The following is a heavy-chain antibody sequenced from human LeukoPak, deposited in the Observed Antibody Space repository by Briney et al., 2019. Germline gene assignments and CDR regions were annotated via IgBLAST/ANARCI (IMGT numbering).Heavy chain of an antibody. J-gene: IGHJ4*02. D-gene: IGHD6-19*01. V-gene: IGHV4-59*01. CDR2: IYYSGST. Sequence: SETLSLTCAVYGGSFSGYYWGWIRQPPGKGLEWIGYIYYSGSTNYNPSLKSRVTISVDTSKNQFSLKLSSVTAADTAVYYCAREGIAVAGPHFDYWGQGTLVTVSS. CDR3: AREGIAVAGPHFDY. CDR1: GGSFSGYY.